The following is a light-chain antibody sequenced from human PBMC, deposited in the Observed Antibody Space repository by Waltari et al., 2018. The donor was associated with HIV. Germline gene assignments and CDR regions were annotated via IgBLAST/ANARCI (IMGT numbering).Light chain of an antibody. CDR3: QQRSNWPPIT. Sequence: IVLTQSPATLSLSPGDTATLSCRASQSVGTYLAWYQQKPGQAPRLLIFASLNRAPGIPARFSGSGSGTDFTLTISSLESEDSAIYYCQQRSNWPPITFGQGTRLEI. CDR1: QSVGTY. CDR2: ASL. V-gene: IGKV3-11*01. J-gene: IGKJ5*01.